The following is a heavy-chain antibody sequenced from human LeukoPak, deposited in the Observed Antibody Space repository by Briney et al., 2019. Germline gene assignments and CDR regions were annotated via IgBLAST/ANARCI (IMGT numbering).Heavy chain of an antibody. CDR2: IYPGGSDT. CDR3: ARAGTHCSGGSCYSNY. D-gene: IGHD2-15*01. V-gene: IGHV5-51*01. Sequence: GESLQISSKGSGYSFTSYWIGWVRQMPGKGLEWMRIIYPGGSDTRYSPSFQGQVTISADKSISTAYLQWSSLKASDTAMYCCARAGTHCSGGSCYSNYWGQGTLVTVSS. J-gene: IGHJ4*02. CDR1: GYSFTSYW.